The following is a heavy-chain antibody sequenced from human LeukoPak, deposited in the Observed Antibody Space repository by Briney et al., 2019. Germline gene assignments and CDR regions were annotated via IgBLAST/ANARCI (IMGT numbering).Heavy chain of an antibody. V-gene: IGHV4-59*01. J-gene: IGHJ4*02. Sequence: SETLSLTCTVSGGSISSYYWSWIRQPPGKGLEWIGYIYYSGSTNYNPSLKSRVTISVDTSKNQFSLKLSSVTAADTAVYYCARGPMVRGVISYWGQGTLVTVS. D-gene: IGHD3-10*01. CDR2: IYYSGST. CDR1: GGSISSYY. CDR3: ARGPMVRGVISY.